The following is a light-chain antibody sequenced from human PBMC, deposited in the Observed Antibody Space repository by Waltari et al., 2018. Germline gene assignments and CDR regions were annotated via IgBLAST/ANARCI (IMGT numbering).Light chain of an antibody. CDR2: DAN. Sequence: QSALTQPRTVSGSPGQSVTISSTGTSSDVGNYNFVSWYQQHPGKAHNLLIYDANQPPAGVPGRSAGSTSGTTASLIISGLQGEDEAEYCCCSYAGTSLLLFGEGTKLTVL. CDR1: SSDVGNYNF. V-gene: IGLV2-11*01. CDR3: CSYAGTSLLL. J-gene: IGLJ3*02.